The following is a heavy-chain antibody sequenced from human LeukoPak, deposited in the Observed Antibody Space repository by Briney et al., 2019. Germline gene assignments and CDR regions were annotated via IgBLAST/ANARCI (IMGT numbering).Heavy chain of an antibody. CDR1: GFTFSSYA. CDR2: ISGSGRGT. Sequence: GGSLILSCAASGFTFSSYAMNWVRQAPVKGLEWALAISGSGRGTYYADSLKGRFTISRDNSKNTLFLQMNSLRAEDSAIYYCATNYYDSSGYYPDFDYWGQGVLVSVSS. CDR3: ATNYYDSSGYYPDFDY. D-gene: IGHD3-22*01. J-gene: IGHJ4*02. V-gene: IGHV3-23*01.